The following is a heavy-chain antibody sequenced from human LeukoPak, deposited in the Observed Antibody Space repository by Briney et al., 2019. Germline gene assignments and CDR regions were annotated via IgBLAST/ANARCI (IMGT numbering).Heavy chain of an antibody. V-gene: IGHV5-51*01. CDR2: IYPGDSDT. Sequence: GESLKISCKGSGYSFTSYWIGWVRQMPGKGLEWMGIIYPGDSDTRYSPSFQGQVTISADKSISTAYLQWSSLKASDTAMYYCASTPDDDFWSGPVAFDIWGQGTMLTVSS. CDR3: ASTPDDDFWSGPVAFDI. D-gene: IGHD3-3*01. CDR1: GYSFTSYW. J-gene: IGHJ3*02.